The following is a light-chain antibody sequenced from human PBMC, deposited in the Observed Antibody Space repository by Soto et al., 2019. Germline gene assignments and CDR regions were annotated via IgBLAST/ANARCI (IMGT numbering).Light chain of an antibody. CDR1: QDINNW. CDR3: QLANSFQLT. CDR2: AAS. Sequence: DIQMTQSPSSVSASVGDRVTITCRASQDINNWLAWYQQKPGKAPKLLIYAASTLQSGVPSRFSGSGSGTDFTLTISSLQTEDFATYSCQLANSFQLTFGGGTRVEIK. J-gene: IGKJ4*01. V-gene: IGKV1-12*01.